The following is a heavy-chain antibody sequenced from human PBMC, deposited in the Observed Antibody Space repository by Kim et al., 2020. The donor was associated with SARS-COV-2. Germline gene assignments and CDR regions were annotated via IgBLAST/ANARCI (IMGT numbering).Heavy chain of an antibody. D-gene: IGHD3-10*01. CDR1: GFTFNNYG. CDR3: CDYHGAGCDFTS. V-gene: IGHV3-23*01. J-gene: IGHJ5*02. Sequence: GGSLRLSCAASGFTFNNYGMTWVRQAPGKGLEWVSSFTSDGITYYADFVEGRFIISRDNSKNVLSLQMNSRIVADTAAYYCCDYHGAGCDFTSWSQGTL. CDR2: FTSDGIT.